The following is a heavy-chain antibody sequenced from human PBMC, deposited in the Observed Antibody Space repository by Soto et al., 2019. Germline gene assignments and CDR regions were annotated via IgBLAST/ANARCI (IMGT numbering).Heavy chain of an antibody. V-gene: IGHV3-48*02. CDR1: GFTFSSYS. CDR3: ARDLRYCSNGVCHYYYYGMDV. J-gene: IGHJ6*02. CDR2: ISSSSSTI. Sequence: PGGSLRLSCAASGFTFSSYSMNWVRQAPGKGLEWVSYISSSSSTIYYADSVKGRFTISRDNAKNSLYLQMNSLRDEDTAVYYCARDLRYCSNGVCHYYYYGMDVWGQGTTVTV. D-gene: IGHD2-8*01.